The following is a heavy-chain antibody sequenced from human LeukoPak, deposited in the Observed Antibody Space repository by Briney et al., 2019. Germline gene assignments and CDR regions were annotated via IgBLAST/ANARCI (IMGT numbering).Heavy chain of an antibody. D-gene: IGHD6-19*01. V-gene: IGHV4-4*02. CDR3: ARESCALYHWLAIDH. CDR2: RGST. CDR1: TGSINSNNW. Sequence: SGTLSLTCDVSTGSINSNNWCRCVRQPPGQGLEWIYRGSTDYSPSLKSRVTVSVDSSTNQFFLKLSSVTAADTAMYSCARESCALYHWLAIDHWGQGTLVTVSS. J-gene: IGHJ4*02.